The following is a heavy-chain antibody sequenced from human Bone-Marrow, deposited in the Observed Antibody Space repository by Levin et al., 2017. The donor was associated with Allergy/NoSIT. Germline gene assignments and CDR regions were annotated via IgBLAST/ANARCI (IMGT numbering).Heavy chain of an antibody. V-gene: IGHV3-30-3*01. CDR1: GFTFSSYA. CDR2: ISYDGSNK. J-gene: IGHJ4*02. D-gene: IGHD2-21*02. CDR3: ARDRFGTTVIPLGYFDY. Sequence: GGSLRLSCAASGFTFSSYAMHWVRQAPGKGLEWVTVISYDGSNKYYADSVKGRFTISRDNSKNTLYLQMNSLRDEDTAVYYCARDRFGTTVIPLGYFDYWGQGALVTVSS.